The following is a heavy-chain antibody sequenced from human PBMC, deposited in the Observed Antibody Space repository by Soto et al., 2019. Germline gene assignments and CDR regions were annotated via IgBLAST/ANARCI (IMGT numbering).Heavy chain of an antibody. CDR3: ARDEFGGAYDSWR. CDR2: ISSDGNT. D-gene: IGHD3-3*01. CDR1: GFAITYYF. Sequence: VMESGGGLVQPGGSLRLSCAASGFAITYYFMTWVRQAPGKGLEWVSVISSDGNTYYADSVKGRFTISKDNSKNTMFLQMNSLRAEDTAVYYCARDEFGGAYDSWRGGQGTLVTVSS. J-gene: IGHJ4*02. V-gene: IGHV3-66*01.